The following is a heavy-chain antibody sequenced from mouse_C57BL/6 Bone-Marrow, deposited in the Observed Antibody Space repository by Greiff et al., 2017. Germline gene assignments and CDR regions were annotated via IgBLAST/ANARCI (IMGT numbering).Heavy chain of an antibody. CDR2: IRNKANGYTT. D-gene: IGHD1-1*01. CDR1: GFTFTDYY. Sequence: DVMLVESGGGLVQPGGSLSLSCAASGFTFTDYYMSWVRQPPGKALEWLGFIRNKANGYTTEYSASVKGRFTISRDNSQSILYLQMNALRAEDSATYYCARYSITTVVPYWYFDVWGTGTTVTVSS. CDR3: ARYSITTVVPYWYFDV. J-gene: IGHJ1*03. V-gene: IGHV7-3*01.